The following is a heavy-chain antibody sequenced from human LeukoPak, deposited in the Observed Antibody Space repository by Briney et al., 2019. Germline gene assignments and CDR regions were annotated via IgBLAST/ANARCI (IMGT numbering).Heavy chain of an antibody. Sequence: SETLSLTCTVSGGSISSSSYYWGWIRQPPGKGLEWIGSIFYSGSTYYNPSLKSRVTISVDTSKNQFSLKLSSVTAADTAVYYCARHSLAARLNYYYMGVWGKGTTVTVSS. CDR3: ARHSLAARLNYYYMGV. V-gene: IGHV4-39*01. CDR2: IFYSGST. CDR1: GGSISSSSYY. J-gene: IGHJ6*03. D-gene: IGHD6-6*01.